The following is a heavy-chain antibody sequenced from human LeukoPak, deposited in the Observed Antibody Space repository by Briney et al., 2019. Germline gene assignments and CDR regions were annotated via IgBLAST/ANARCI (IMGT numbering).Heavy chain of an antibody. V-gene: IGHV1-46*01. J-gene: IGHJ4*02. D-gene: IGHD3-3*01. Sequence: GATLKVSCKASAYTFTSYYMHWVRQAPGQRLESLGIINAIGASPTCVKKFQGRVTMTRNTSTRTLHMELSSLRSEGTAVYYCARVYDFWSGYWDYWGQGTLVNVS. CDR3: ARVYDFWSGYWDY. CDR2: INAIGASP. CDR1: AYTFTSYY.